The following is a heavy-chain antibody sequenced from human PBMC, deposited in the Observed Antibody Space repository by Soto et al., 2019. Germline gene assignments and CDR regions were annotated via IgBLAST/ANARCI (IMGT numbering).Heavy chain of an antibody. CDR1: GFTFSYYW. D-gene: IGHD3-16*01. J-gene: IGHJ3*01. V-gene: IGHV3-74*01. Sequence: EVQLVESGGGLVRPGGSLRLSCAASGFTFSYYWMHWVRQAPGKGLVWVSRIHSDGSSTTYADFVKGRFIISRDNARNTVDLQMTSVRGEDTAVDYCTWGDRGAFGLWGQGTVVTVSS. CDR3: TWGDRGAFGL. CDR2: IHSDGSST.